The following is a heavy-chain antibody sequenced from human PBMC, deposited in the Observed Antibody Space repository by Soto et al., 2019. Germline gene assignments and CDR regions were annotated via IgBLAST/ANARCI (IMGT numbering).Heavy chain of an antibody. D-gene: IGHD6-6*01. CDR1: GFTFSNAW. Sequence: GGSVRLSCAASGFTFSNAWLSWVRQAPGKGLEWVGRIKSKTDGGTTDYTAPVKGRFTISRDDSKNTLYLQMNSLKIEDTAVYYCTTGSTSTKNYWGQGTLVTVSS. CDR2: IKSKTDGGTT. CDR3: TTGSTSTKNY. J-gene: IGHJ4*02. V-gene: IGHV3-15*01.